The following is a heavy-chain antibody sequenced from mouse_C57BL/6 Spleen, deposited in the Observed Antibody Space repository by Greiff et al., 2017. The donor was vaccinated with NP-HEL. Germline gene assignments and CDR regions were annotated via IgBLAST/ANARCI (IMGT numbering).Heavy chain of an antibody. Sequence: VQLQQSGTVLARPGASVKMSCKTSGYTFTSYWMHWVKQRPGQGLEWIGAIYPGNSDTSYNQKFKGKAKLTAVTSASTAYMELSSLTNEGSAVYYCTRDYYGSSYGYFDYWGQGTTLTVSS. J-gene: IGHJ2*01. D-gene: IGHD1-1*01. CDR1: GYTFTSYW. V-gene: IGHV1-5*01. CDR2: IYPGNSDT. CDR3: TRDYYGSSYGYFDY.